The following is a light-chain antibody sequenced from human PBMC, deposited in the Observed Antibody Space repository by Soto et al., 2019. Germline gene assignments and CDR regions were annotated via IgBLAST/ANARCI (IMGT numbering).Light chain of an antibody. CDR1: QSVSSNS. J-gene: IGKJ3*01. CDR2: GAS. Sequence: EIVLTQSPGTLSFSPGERATLTFRASQSVSSNSLAWYQQKPGQAPRLLIYGASSRATGIPARLSGSGSGTDFTLNISRLEPEDFAVYYCQQYGNSPFTFSPGTKVGIK. CDR3: QQYGNSPFT. V-gene: IGKV3-20*01.